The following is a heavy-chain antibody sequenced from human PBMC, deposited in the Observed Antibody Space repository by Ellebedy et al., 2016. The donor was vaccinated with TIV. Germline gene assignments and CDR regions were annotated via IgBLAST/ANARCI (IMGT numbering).Heavy chain of an antibody. CDR2: ISGSGGST. CDR1: GFTFSSYA. CDR3: AKESGLRWLQLRGFDY. D-gene: IGHD5-24*01. V-gene: IGHV3-23*01. J-gene: IGHJ4*02. Sequence: GESLKISXAASGFTFSSYAMSWVRQAPGKGLEWVSAISGSGGSTYYADSVKGRFTISKDNSKNTLYLQMNSLRAEDTAVYYCAKESGLRWLQLRGFDYWGQGTLVTVSS.